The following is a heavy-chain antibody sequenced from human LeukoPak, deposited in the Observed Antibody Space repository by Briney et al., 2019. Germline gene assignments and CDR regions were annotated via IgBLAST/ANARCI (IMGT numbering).Heavy chain of an antibody. J-gene: IGHJ5*02. CDR3: AIVDTAMDP. Sequence: GGSLRLSCAASGFAFSSYSMNWVRLALGKGLEWVSVIYSGGTTYYADSMKGRFTISRDNSKNTLYLQMNSLRAEDTAVYYCAIVDTAMDPWGQGTLVIVSS. D-gene: IGHD5-18*01. CDR2: IYSGGTT. V-gene: IGHV3-53*01. CDR1: GFAFSSYS.